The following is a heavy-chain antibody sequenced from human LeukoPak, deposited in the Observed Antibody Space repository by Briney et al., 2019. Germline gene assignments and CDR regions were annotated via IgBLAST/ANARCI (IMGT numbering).Heavy chain of an antibody. D-gene: IGHD6-6*01. Sequence: PSETLSLTCTVSGGSISSYYWSWIRQPAGKGLEWIGRIYTSGSTNYNPSLKSRVTMSVDTSKNQFSLKLSSVTAADTAVYYCARFRDNIAAQTNWFDXWGQGTLVTV. CDR1: GGSISSYY. V-gene: IGHV4-4*07. J-gene: IGHJ5*02. CDR3: ARFRDNIAAQTNWFDX. CDR2: IYTSGST.